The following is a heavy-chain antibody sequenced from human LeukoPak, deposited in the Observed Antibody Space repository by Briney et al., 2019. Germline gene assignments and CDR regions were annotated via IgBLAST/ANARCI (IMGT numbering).Heavy chain of an antibody. D-gene: IGHD3-22*01. J-gene: IGHJ4*02. Sequence: TGGSLRLSCAASGFTFSSYGMHCVRQAPGKGLEGVAVISYDGSNKYYADSVTGRFTISRDNSKNTLYLQMNRLRAEDTAVYYCAKEITMLVVAPGIDYWGQGTLVTVSS. CDR2: ISYDGSNK. CDR3: AKEITMLVVAPGIDY. CDR1: GFTFSSYG. V-gene: IGHV3-30*18.